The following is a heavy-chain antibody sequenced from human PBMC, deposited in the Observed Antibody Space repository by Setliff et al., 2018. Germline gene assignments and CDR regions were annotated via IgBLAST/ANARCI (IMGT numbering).Heavy chain of an antibody. CDR2: SYYSGST. D-gene: IGHD3-3*01. Sequence: SETLSLTCTVSGGSISSYYWGWIRQPPGKGLEWIGSSYYSGSTYCNPSLKSRVTISIETSRSQFSLKLSSATAADTALYYCARNPDFLQYSFDLWGRGTLVTVSS. CDR1: GGSISSYY. CDR3: ARNPDFLQYSFDL. J-gene: IGHJ2*01. V-gene: IGHV4-39*07.